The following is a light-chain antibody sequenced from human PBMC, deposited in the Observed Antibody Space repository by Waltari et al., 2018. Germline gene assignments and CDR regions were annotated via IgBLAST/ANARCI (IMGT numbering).Light chain of an antibody. J-gene: IGLJ1*01. Sequence: SCVVTQPASVSVAPGETATLTWWVDNIGTYSVIWYQQKAGQAPVVVIFYDRDRPSGIPDRFSGSNSGNTATLTISRVEAGDEARYYCHVWHPHVDPGVFGTGTEVTVL. V-gene: IGLV3-21*04. CDR3: HVWHPHVDPGV. CDR1: NIGTYS. CDR2: YDR.